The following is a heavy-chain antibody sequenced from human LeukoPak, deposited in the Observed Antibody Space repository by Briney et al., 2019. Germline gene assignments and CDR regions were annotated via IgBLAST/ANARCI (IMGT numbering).Heavy chain of an antibody. J-gene: IGHJ6*03. CDR1: GFTFSSYN. CDR2: INHSGST. CDR3: ARGRDRGPDSSGIWGLKVTSYMDV. Sequence: GSLRLSCAASGFTFSSYNMNWIRQPPGKGLEWIGEINHSGSTNYNPSLKSRVTISVDTSKNQFSLKLSSVTAADTAVYNCARGRDRGPDSSGIWGLKVTSYMDVWGKGTTVTVSS. V-gene: IGHV4-34*01. D-gene: IGHD6-19*01.